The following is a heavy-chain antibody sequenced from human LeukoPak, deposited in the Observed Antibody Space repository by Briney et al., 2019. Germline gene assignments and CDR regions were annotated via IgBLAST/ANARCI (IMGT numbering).Heavy chain of an antibody. CDR2: ISAYNGNT. CDR1: GYIFIRYG. V-gene: IGHV1-18*01. Sequence: ASVKVSCKASGYIFIRYGNSWLRQAPGQGLEWMGWISAYNGNTNSSQKVQGRLTMSTDTSTSTVYMDLRSLRSDDTAVYYCARGAVDRHAFDIWGQGTVVTVSS. D-gene: IGHD6-19*01. CDR3: ARGAVDRHAFDI. J-gene: IGHJ3*02.